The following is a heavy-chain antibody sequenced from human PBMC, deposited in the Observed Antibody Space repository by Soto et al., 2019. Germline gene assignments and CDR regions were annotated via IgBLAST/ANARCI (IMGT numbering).Heavy chain of an antibody. Sequence: SETLSLTCTVSSGSMSGYYWNWIRQPPGKGLEWIGYIYYSGSTNYNPSLKSRVTISVDTSKNQFSLKLSSVTAADTAVYYCARTGDYDFWSGYSNDAFDIWGQGTMVTVSS. V-gene: IGHV4-59*01. CDR1: SGSMSGYY. CDR2: IYYSGST. J-gene: IGHJ3*02. CDR3: ARTGDYDFWSGYSNDAFDI. D-gene: IGHD3-3*01.